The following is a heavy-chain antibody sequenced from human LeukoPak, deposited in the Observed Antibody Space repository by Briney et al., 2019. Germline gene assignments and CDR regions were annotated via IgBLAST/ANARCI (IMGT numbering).Heavy chain of an antibody. D-gene: IGHD6-19*01. CDR1: GYHFTSYW. V-gene: IGHV5-51*01. Sequence: GESLKISCKGSGYHFTSYWIGWVRQMPGKGLEWMGIIYPGDSDTRYSPSFQGQDTISADKSISTAYLQWSSLKASDTAMYYCARSIAVTDFDYWGQGTLVTVSS. CDR3: ARSIAVTDFDY. CDR2: IYPGDSDT. J-gene: IGHJ4*02.